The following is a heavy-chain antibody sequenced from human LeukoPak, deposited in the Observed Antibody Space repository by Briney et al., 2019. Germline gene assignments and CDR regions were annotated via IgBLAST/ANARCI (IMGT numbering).Heavy chain of an antibody. CDR3: AKEVVPAAMMVGYFDY. CDR2: ISWNSGSI. CDR1: GFTFDDYA. V-gene: IGHV3-9*01. J-gene: IGHJ4*02. D-gene: IGHD2-2*01. Sequence: PGGSLRLSCAASGFTFDDYAMHWVRQAPGKGLEWVSGISWNSGSIGYADSVKGRFTISRDNAKNSLYLQMNSLRAEDTAVYYCAKEVVPAAMMVGYFDYWGQGTLVTVSS.